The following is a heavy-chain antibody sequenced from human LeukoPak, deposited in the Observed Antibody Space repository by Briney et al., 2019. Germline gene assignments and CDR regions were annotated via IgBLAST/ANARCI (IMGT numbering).Heavy chain of an antibody. CDR2: IYWDDDK. V-gene: IGHV2-5*02. J-gene: IGHJ1*01. D-gene: IGHD1-26*01. CDR1: GFSLTTSGMG. Sequence: SGPTLVKPTQTLTLTCTFSGFSLTTSGMGVGWIRQPPGKALEWLALIYWDDDKRYSPSLKSRLTITKDTSKNQVVLTMTNMDPVDTATYYCAHKVEVGVNTRYFQHWGQGTLATVSS. CDR3: AHKVEVGVNTRYFQH.